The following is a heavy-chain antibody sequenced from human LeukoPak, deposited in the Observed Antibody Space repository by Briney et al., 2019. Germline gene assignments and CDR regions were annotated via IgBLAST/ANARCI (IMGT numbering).Heavy chain of an antibody. CDR1: GYTFTGYY. J-gene: IGHJ5*02. D-gene: IGHD3-16*02. CDR2: INPSSGGT. CDR3: ARDSYTYRYEPKGFDP. V-gene: IGHV1-2*02. Sequence: ASVKVSCKASGYTFTGYYMHWVRQAPGQGLEWMGWINPSSGGTNYAQKFQGRVTMTRDTSISTAYMELSRQRSDDTAVYYCARDSYTYRYEPKGFDPWGQGTLVTVSS.